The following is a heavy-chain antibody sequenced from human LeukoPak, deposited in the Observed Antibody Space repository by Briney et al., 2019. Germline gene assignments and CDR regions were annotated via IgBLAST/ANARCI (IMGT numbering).Heavy chain of an antibody. J-gene: IGHJ6*02. D-gene: IGHD2-15*01. CDR2: ISSSGSTI. CDR3: ARDLIVTCGGGSCYFIYYYYGMDV. CDR1: GFTFSSYE. V-gene: IGHV3-48*03. Sequence: GGSLRLPCAASGFTFSSYEMNWVRQAPGKGLEWVSYISSSGSTIYYADSVKGRFTISRDNAKNSLYLQMNSLRAEDTAVYYCARDLIVTCGGGSCYFIYYYYGMDVWGQGTTVTVSS.